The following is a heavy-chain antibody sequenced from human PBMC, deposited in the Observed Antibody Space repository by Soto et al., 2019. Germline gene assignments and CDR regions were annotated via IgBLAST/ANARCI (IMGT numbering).Heavy chain of an antibody. CDR2: INHSGST. CDR1: GGSFSGYY. J-gene: IGHJ6*02. D-gene: IGHD3-10*01. Sequence: QVQLQQWGAGLLKPSETLSLTCAVYGGSFSGYYWSWIRQPPGKGLEWIGEINHSGSTNSNPSLKSRVTISVDTAKNQFSLKLSSVTAADTAVYYCARGQATRVRGEVDVWGQGTTVTVSS. V-gene: IGHV4-34*01. CDR3: ARGQATRVRGEVDV.